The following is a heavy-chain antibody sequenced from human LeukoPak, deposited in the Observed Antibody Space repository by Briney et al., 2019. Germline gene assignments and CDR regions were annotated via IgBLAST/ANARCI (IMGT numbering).Heavy chain of an antibody. V-gene: IGHV1-2*02. CDR3: ASSPDYDILTGSPLDAFDI. CDR1: GYTFTGYY. Sequence: ASVKVSCKASGYTFTGYYMHWVRQAPGQGLEWMGWINPNSGGTNYAQKFQGRVTMTRDTSISTAYMELSRLRPDDTAVYYCASSPDYDILTGSPLDAFDIWGQGTMVTVSS. J-gene: IGHJ3*02. CDR2: INPNSGGT. D-gene: IGHD3-9*01.